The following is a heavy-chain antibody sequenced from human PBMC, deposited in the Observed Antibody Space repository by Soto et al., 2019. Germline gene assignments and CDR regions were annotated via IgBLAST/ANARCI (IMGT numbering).Heavy chain of an antibody. Sequence: GGSLRLSCAASGFTFSSYSMNWVRQAPGKGLEWVSSISSSSSYIYYADSVKGRFTISRDNAKNSLYLQMNSLRAEDTAVYYYARDKKLDIVLMARRWTTIDYWGQGTLVTVSS. J-gene: IGHJ4*02. CDR2: ISSSSSYI. V-gene: IGHV3-21*01. D-gene: IGHD2-8*01. CDR3: ARDKKLDIVLMARRWTTIDY. CDR1: GFTFSSYS.